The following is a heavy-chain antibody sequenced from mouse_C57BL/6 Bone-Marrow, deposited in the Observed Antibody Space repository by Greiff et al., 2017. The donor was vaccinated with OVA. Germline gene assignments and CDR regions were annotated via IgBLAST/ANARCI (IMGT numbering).Heavy chain of an antibody. CDR2: IYPRDGST. V-gene: IGHV1-78*01. Sequence: QVQLQQSDAELVKPGASVKISCKVSGYTFTDHTIHWMKQRPEQGLEWIGYIYPRDGSTKYNEKFKGKATLTADKSSSTAYMQLNSLTSEDSAVYFCARWADYYGSSHYFDYWGQGTTLTVSS. CDR1: GYTFTDHT. J-gene: IGHJ2*01. CDR3: ARWADYYGSSHYFDY. D-gene: IGHD1-1*01.